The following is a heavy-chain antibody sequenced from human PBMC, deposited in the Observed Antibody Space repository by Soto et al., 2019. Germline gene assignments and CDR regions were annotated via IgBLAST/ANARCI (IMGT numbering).Heavy chain of an antibody. CDR3: AREFSSGCPVDY. D-gene: IGHD6-19*01. Sequence: QVQLVQSGAEVKKPGASVKVSCKASGYTFTSYNMHWVRQAPGQGLEWMGIINPSGGSTSYAQKFQGRVTMTRDASTSTVYMELSSLRSEDTAVYYCAREFSSGCPVDYWCQGTLFTVSS. CDR1: GYTFTSYN. J-gene: IGHJ4*02. CDR2: INPSGGST. V-gene: IGHV1-46*01.